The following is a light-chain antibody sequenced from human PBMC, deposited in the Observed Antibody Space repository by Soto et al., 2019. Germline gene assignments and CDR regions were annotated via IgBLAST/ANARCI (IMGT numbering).Light chain of an antibody. Sequence: EIVLTQSPGTLSLSPGERATLSCRASQSVTSTHLAWYQQKPGQAPRLLIYDASTSATGIPDRFSVSGSGTDFTLTISRLEPEDFAVYCCQQFDGSLWTFGPGTKVEIK. V-gene: IGKV3-20*01. CDR2: DAS. J-gene: IGKJ1*01. CDR1: QSVTSTH. CDR3: QQFDGSLWT.